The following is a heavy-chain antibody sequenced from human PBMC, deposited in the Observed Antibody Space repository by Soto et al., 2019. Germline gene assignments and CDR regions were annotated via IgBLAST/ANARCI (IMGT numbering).Heavy chain of an antibody. CDR3: ARARWDQLYYFDY. D-gene: IGHD1-26*01. V-gene: IGHV4-34*01. J-gene: IGHJ4*02. CDR2: INNSGRT. Sequence: QVQLQQWGAGLLKPSETLSLTCAVYGGSFSGYYWSWIRQPPGKGLEWIGEINNSGRTNYNTSLKIRVTISVDTSKNQFSLKLSSVTAADTAVYYCARARWDQLYYFDYWGQGTLVTVSS. CDR1: GGSFSGYY.